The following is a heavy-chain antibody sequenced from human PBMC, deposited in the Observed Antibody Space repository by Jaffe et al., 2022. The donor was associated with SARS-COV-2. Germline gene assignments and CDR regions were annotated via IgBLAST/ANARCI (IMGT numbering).Heavy chain of an antibody. CDR3: TRGRARQQLPKYYFDY. CDR2: IRSKAYGGTT. J-gene: IGHJ4*02. CDR1: GFTFGDYA. V-gene: IGHV3-49*05. D-gene: IGHD6-13*01. Sequence: EVQLVESGGGLVKPGRSLRLSCTASGFTFGDYAMSWFRQAPGKGLEWVGFIRSKAYGGTTEYAASVKGRFTISRDDSKSIAYLQMNSLKTEDTAVYYCTRGRARQQLPKYYFDYWGQGTLVTVSS.